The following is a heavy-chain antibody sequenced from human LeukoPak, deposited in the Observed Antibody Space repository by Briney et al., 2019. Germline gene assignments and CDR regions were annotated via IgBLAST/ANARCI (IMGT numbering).Heavy chain of an antibody. J-gene: IGHJ5*02. CDR3: ATLNIESSSGWFFRS. CDR1: GGYITTYY. D-gene: IGHD6-19*01. V-gene: IGHV4-59*01. CDR2: AYYSGSN. Sequence: PSETLSLTCHVSGGYITTYYWSWIRQPPGKGLEWIGYAYYSGSNEYNPSLRSRVAMSADASRNQFSLTLSSVTAADTAIYYCATLNIESSSGWFFRSWGQGTLVSVSS.